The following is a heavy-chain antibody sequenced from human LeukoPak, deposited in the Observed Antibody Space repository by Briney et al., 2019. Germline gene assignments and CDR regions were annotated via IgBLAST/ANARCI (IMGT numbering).Heavy chain of an antibody. CDR1: SGSLSDYY. D-gene: IGHD5-24*01. J-gene: IGHJ4*02. CDR3: ARVVGDGYSDY. CDR2: IYYRGST. Sequence: SETLSLTCTVSSGSLSDYYWSWIRQPPGEGLEWIGYIYYRGSTKYNPSLESRVAISVDTSKNQFSLKLNSVTAADTAVYYCARVVGDGYSDYWGQGTLVTVSS. V-gene: IGHV4-59*01.